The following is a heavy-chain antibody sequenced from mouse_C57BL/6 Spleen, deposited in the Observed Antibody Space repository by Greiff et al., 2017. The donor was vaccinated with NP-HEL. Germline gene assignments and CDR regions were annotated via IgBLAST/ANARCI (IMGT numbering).Heavy chain of an antibody. J-gene: IGHJ3*01. CDR2: LSDVGSYT. Sequence: EVKVVESGGGLVKPGGSLKLSCAASGFTFSSYAMSWVRQTPEKRLEWVATLSDVGSYTYYPANVKGRFTSSRDNAKNNLYLQMSHLKSEDTAMYYCARDSGNYAWFAYWGQGTLVTVSA. CDR3: ARDSGNYAWFAY. D-gene: IGHD2-1*01. V-gene: IGHV5-4*01. CDR1: GFTFSSYA.